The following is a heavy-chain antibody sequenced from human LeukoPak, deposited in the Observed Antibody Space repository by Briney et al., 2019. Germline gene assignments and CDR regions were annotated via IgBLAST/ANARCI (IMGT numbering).Heavy chain of an antibody. CDR1: GGPISSYY. CDR2: IYYSGST. J-gene: IGHJ4*02. CDR3: ARVLRDFWSGYYTDSLFDY. D-gene: IGHD3-3*01. Sequence: SETLSLTCTVSGGPISSYYWSWVRQPPGEGREWIGYIYYSGSTNYNPSLKSRVTISVDKSKNQFSLKLSSVTAADTAVYYCARVLRDFWSGYYTDSLFDYWGQGTLVTVSS. V-gene: IGHV4-59*01.